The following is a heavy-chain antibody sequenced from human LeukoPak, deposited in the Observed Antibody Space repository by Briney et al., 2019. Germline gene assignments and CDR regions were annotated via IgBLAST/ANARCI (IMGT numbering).Heavy chain of an antibody. V-gene: IGHV3-21*01. Sequence: GRSLRLSRAASGFTFSSYSMNWVRQAPGKGLEWVSSISSSSSYIYYADSVKGRFTISRDNAKNSLYLQMNSLRAEDTAVYYCARDGIVVVPAARYYYGMDVWGQGTTVTVSS. D-gene: IGHD2-2*01. CDR3: ARDGIVVVPAARYYYGMDV. CDR1: GFTFSSYS. CDR2: ISSSSSYI. J-gene: IGHJ6*02.